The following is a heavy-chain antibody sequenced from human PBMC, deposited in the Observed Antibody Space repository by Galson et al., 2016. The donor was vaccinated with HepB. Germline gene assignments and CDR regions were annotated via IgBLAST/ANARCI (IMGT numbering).Heavy chain of an antibody. CDR1: GFTFSSYA. CDR3: ARARPLRARNSMDV. J-gene: IGHJ6*02. CDR2: IRHSGGRT. D-gene: IGHD3-10*01. V-gene: IGHV3-23*01. Sequence: SLRLSCAASGFTFSSYAMTWVRQAPGKGPEWVSGIRHSGGRTYYADSVNGRFTISRDNSKNTLYLQMNSLRAKDTAVYYCARARPLRARNSMDVWGQGTTVTVSS.